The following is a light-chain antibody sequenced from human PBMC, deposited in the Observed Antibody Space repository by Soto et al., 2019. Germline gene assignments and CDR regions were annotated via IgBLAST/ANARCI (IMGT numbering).Light chain of an antibody. CDR3: AYFLNT. CDR1: QSVSSY. Sequence: TLSFSPRQRATLSCRASQSVSSYLPWYQQKPAQAPRHLIYDASTSATGIPARFSGSGSGTDFTLTLSGQQSEDFAVQVCAYFLNTFGQGRLPEVK. CDR2: DAS. V-gene: IGKV3-15*01. J-gene: IGKJ5*01.